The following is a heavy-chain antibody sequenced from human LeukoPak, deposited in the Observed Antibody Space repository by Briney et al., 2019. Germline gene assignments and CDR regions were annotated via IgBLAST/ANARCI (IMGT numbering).Heavy chain of an antibody. CDR1: GFTFSSYG. CDR2: ISYDGSNK. CDR3: AKDCSGGSCYGRGGY. D-gene: IGHD2-15*01. Sequence: PGGSLRLSCAASGFTFSSYGMHWVRQAPGKGLEWVAVISYDGSNKYYADSVKGRFTISRDNSKNTLYLQMNSLRAEDTAVHYCAKDCSGGSCYGRGGYWGQGTLVTVSS. V-gene: IGHV3-30*18. J-gene: IGHJ4*02.